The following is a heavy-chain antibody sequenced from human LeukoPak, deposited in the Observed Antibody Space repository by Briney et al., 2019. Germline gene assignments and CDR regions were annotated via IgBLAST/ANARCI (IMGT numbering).Heavy chain of an antibody. J-gene: IGHJ6*02. CDR3: ARDSSSWYYYYGMDV. V-gene: IGHV4-59*12. CDR1: GGSISSYY. CDR2: IYHSGST. D-gene: IGHD6-13*01. Sequence: PSETLSLTCTVSGGSISSYYWGWIRQPPGKGLEWIGEIYHSGSTNYNPSLKSRVTISVDKSKNQFPLKLSSVTAADTAVYYCARDSSSWYYYYGMDVWGQGTTVTVSS.